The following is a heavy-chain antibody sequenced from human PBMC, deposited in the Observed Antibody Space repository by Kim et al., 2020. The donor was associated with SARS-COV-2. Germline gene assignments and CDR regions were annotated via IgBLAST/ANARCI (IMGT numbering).Heavy chain of an antibody. CDR1: DYSISSHFY. Sequence: SETLSLTCTVSDYSISSHFYWGWIRQPPGKGLEWIGSVHHSGNTYHNPSLKSRVTISIDTSKNQFSLWVNSVTAADTAVYYCARSTGYENDYWGQGTLVTVSS. V-gene: IGHV4-38-2*02. CDR2: VHHSGNT. J-gene: IGHJ4*02. CDR3: ARSTGYENDY. D-gene: IGHD5-12*01.